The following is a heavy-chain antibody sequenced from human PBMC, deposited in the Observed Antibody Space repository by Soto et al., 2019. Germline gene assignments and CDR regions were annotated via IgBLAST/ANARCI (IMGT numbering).Heavy chain of an antibody. Sequence: EVQLVESGGGLVKPGGSLRLSCAASGFTFSSYSMYWVRQAPGKGLEWVSSISTTSSYIYYADSVKGRFTISRDNAKNSLYLQMNSLRAEDTAVYYCARIFWSGTITEYYSDYWGQGTRVTVSS. D-gene: IGHD3-3*01. J-gene: IGHJ4*02. CDR3: ARIFWSGTITEYYSDY. V-gene: IGHV3-21*01. CDR1: GFTFSSYS. CDR2: ISTTSSYI.